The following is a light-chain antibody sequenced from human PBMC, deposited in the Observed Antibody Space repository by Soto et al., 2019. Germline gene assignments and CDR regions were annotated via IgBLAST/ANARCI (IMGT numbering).Light chain of an antibody. Sequence: EIVLTPSPGPLSLSPGERATLSCRASQSVSSSYLAWYQQKPGQAPRLLIYDASNRATGIPARFSGSGSGTDFTVTISSLEPEDFAVYYCQQRSSWPITFGQGTRLEIK. J-gene: IGKJ5*01. CDR1: QSVSSSY. V-gene: IGKV3D-20*02. CDR3: QQRSSWPIT. CDR2: DAS.